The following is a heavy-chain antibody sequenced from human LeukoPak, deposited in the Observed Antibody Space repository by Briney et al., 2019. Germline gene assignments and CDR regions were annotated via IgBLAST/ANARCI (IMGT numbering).Heavy chain of an antibody. CDR3: AKDIFGDYGGLDY. V-gene: IGHV3-23*01. CDR1: GFTFSSYA. J-gene: IGHJ4*02. D-gene: IGHD4-17*01. CDR2: ISGGGGST. Sequence: GGSLRLSCAASGFTFSSYAMSWVRQAPGKGLEWVSAISGGGGSTYYADSVKGRFTISRDNSKNTLYLQMNSLRVEDTAVYYCAKDIFGDYGGLDYWGQGALVTVSS.